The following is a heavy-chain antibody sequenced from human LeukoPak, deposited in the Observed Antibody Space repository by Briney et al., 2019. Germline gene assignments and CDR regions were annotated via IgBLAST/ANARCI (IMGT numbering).Heavy chain of an antibody. D-gene: IGHD5-12*01. V-gene: IGHV4-34*01. CDR2: TNHSGST. CDR3: ARGWSYDYQAGGFDY. CDR1: GGSFSGYY. Sequence: SETLSLTCAVYGGSFSGYYWSWIRQPPGKGLEWIGETNHSGSTNYNPSLKSRVTISVDTSKNQFSLKLSSVTAADTAVYYCARGWSYDYQAGGFDYWGQGTLVTVSS. J-gene: IGHJ4*02.